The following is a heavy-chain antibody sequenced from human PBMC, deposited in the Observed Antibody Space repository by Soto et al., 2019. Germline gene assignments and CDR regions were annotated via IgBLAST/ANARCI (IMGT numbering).Heavy chain of an antibody. CDR1: GFTFSSYA. Sequence: EVQLLESGGGSVQPGGSLRLSCAASGFTFSSYAMSWVRQAPGKGLEWVSAISGSGGSTYYADSVKGRFTISRDNSKNTLYLQMNSLRAEDTAVYYCAKHTGRSAPRYTYCGGDCLSYYYYGMDVWGQGTTVTVSS. CDR2: ISGSGGST. V-gene: IGHV3-23*01. D-gene: IGHD2-21*02. J-gene: IGHJ6*02. CDR3: AKHTGRSAPRYTYCGGDCLSYYYYGMDV.